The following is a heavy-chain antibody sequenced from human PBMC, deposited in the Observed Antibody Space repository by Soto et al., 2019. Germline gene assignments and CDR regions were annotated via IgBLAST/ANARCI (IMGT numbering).Heavy chain of an antibody. V-gene: IGHV3-7*04. Sequence: GGSLRLSCAASGFPFSTYWMSWVRQAPGKGLEWVANIKQDGRAAWYVDSVKGRFTISRDNAKKSLYLQMNSLRVEDTAVYYCARGDYHDTSRTFSDAFDIWGQGTMVTVSS. CDR2: IKQDGRAA. D-gene: IGHD3-22*01. J-gene: IGHJ3*02. CDR3: ARGDYHDTSRTFSDAFDI. CDR1: GFPFSTYW.